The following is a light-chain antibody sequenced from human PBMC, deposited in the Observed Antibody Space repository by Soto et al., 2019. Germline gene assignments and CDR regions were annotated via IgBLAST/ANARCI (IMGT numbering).Light chain of an antibody. J-gene: IGKJ4*01. CDR2: GAF. Sequence: EIVMTQSPATLSVSPGETATLSCRASQSVSYNLAWYQQKPGQGPRLLLYGAFTRATGIPARFSGSGSGTDFTLTISSLQSEDFAVYYCQQYKNWPPLTFGGGTKVEIK. CDR3: QQYKNWPPLT. CDR1: QSVSYN. V-gene: IGKV3-15*01.